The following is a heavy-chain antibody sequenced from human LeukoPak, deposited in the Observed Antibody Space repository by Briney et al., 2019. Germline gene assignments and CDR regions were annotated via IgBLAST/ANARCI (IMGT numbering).Heavy chain of an antibody. V-gene: IGHV3-30-3*01. J-gene: IGHJ3*02. CDR1: GFTFSSYA. D-gene: IGHD6-13*01. CDR2: ISYDGSNK. Sequence: GGSLRLSCAASGFTFSSYAMHWVRQAPGKGLEWVAVISYDGSNKYYADSVKGRFTISRDNSKNTLYLQMNSLRAEDTAVYYCARVAWQQLVGAFDIWGQGTMVTVSS. CDR3: ARVAWQQLVGAFDI.